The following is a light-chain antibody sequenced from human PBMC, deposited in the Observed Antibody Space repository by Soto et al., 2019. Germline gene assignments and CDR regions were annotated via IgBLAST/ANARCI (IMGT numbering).Light chain of an antibody. Sequence: EIVLTQSPGTLSLSPGERATPSCRASQSVSNSYLAWYQQKPGQAPRLLIYGASSRATGIPDRFSGSGSGTDFTLTISRREPEDFAVYYCQQYGSSGTFGQGTKVDIK. CDR2: GAS. CDR1: QSVSNSY. CDR3: QQYGSSGT. V-gene: IGKV3-20*01. J-gene: IGKJ1*01.